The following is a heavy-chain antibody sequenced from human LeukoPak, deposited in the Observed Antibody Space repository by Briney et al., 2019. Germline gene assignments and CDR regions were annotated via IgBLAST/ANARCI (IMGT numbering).Heavy chain of an antibody. Sequence: GGSLRLSCAASGFTFSSYWMSWVRQAPGKGLEWVANIKQDGSEKYYVDSVKGRFTISRDNAKNSLYLQMNSLRAEDTAVYYCARGGCSSTSCYKGDYYMDVWGKGTTVTVSS. CDR2: IKQDGSEK. V-gene: IGHV3-7*01. J-gene: IGHJ6*03. D-gene: IGHD2-2*02. CDR3: ARGGCSSTSCYKGDYYMDV. CDR1: GFTFSSYW.